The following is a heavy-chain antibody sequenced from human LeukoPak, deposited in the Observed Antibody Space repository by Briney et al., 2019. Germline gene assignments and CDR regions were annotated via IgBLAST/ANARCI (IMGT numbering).Heavy chain of an antibody. CDR1: GYTFTSYG. Sequence: ASVKVSCKASGYTFTSYGISWVRQAPGQGREWMGWLSAYNGNTNYAQKLQGRVTMTTDTSTSTAYMELRSLGSDDTAVYYCARDRGRHYYDSSGYYWWVPFDLWGRGTLVTVSS. V-gene: IGHV1-18*01. D-gene: IGHD3-22*01. J-gene: IGHJ2*01. CDR2: LSAYNGNT. CDR3: ARDRGRHYYDSSGYYWWVPFDL.